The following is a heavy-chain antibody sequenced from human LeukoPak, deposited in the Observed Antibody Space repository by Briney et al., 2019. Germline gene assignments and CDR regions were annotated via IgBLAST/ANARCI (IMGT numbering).Heavy chain of an antibody. CDR3: ARGPDFYDSSGYYPI. J-gene: IGHJ4*02. CDR1: GGSFRNYY. V-gene: IGHV4-34*01. Sequence: PSETLSLTCAVYGGSFRNYYWSWIRQPPGKGLEWSGEINHSGSTKYNPSLKSRVAISVDRSKNQFSLKLSSVTAADTAVYYCARGPDFYDSSGYYPIWGQGTLVTVSS. D-gene: IGHD3-22*01. CDR2: INHSGST.